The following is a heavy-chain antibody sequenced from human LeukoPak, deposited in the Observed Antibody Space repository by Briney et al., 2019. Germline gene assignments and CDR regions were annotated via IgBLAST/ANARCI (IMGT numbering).Heavy chain of an antibody. CDR1: GFTFSSLR. CDR2: INQDGGTT. CDR3: TKDRQGPNQYHMDV. V-gene: IGHV3-7*01. J-gene: IGHJ6*03. Sequence: GGSLRLSCAASGFTFSSLRMSWVRQAPGRGPEWVANINQDGGTTYYVASVKGRFTISRDNAKNSLSLQMSSLRAEDTAVYHCTKDRQGPNQYHMDVWGKGTTVTVSS.